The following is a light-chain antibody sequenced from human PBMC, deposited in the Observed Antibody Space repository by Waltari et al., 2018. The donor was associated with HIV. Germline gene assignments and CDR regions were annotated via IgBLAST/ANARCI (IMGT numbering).Light chain of an antibody. CDR3: QQGYGRPT. CDR2: AAS. V-gene: IGKV1-39*01. J-gene: IGKJ3*01. Sequence: DIQMTQSPSSLSASLGDRIIITCRASQTISTYVNWYQQKAGRAPNPLIYAASTLQSGVPSRFSGSGSGTDFILTINSLKAEDFATYYCQQGYGRPTFGPGTRVDV. CDR1: QTISTY.